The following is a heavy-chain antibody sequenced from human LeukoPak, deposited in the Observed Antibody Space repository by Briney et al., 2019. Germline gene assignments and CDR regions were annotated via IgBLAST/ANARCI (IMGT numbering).Heavy chain of an antibody. CDR1: GYSFSSYW. Sequence: GESLKISCKVSGYSFSSYWISWVRQTPGKGLEWMGRIDPSDSYSNYSPSFQGHVTMAADKSISTAYLQWSSLKASDTAMYYCAREGSCSSTSCYGGYYGMDVWGQGTTVTVSS. V-gene: IGHV5-10-1*01. CDR3: AREGSCSSTSCYGGYYGMDV. CDR2: IDPSDSYS. J-gene: IGHJ6*02. D-gene: IGHD2-2*01.